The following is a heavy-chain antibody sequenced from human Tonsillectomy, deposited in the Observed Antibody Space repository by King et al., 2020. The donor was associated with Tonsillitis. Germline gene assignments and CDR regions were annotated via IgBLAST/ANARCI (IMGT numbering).Heavy chain of an antibody. CDR3: ARGGMDRNWFDP. V-gene: IGHV1-69*01. D-gene: IGHD2-2*03. CDR2: TIPIFDTR. Sequence: QLVQSGAEVKKPGSSVKVSCKAYGGTFSSYAISWLRQSPVQGLEWMGGTIPIFDTRNYAQKFRDRVTISADESTSTVYMEMSSLKSEDAAVYYCARGGMDRNWFDPWGQGTLVTVS. J-gene: IGHJ5*02. CDR1: GGTFSSYA.